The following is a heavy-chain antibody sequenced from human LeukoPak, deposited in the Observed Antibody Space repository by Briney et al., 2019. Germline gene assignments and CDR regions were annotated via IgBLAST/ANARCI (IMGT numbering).Heavy chain of an antibody. D-gene: IGHD3-16*01. CDR2: ISSGGRYI. Sequence: GGSLRLSCAASGFTFSTYSMNWVRQAPGKGLEWVSSISSGGRYIYYADSVKGRFTISRDNAKNSLYLQMNSLRAEDTALYYCAKVGADSNYDYWGQGTLVTVSS. CDR1: GFTFSTYS. CDR3: AKVGADSNYDY. J-gene: IGHJ4*02. V-gene: IGHV3-21*01.